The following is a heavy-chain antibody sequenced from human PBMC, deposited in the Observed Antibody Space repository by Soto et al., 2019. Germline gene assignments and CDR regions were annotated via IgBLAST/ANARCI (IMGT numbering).Heavy chain of an antibody. CDR1: GFTFTNYA. CDR2: ISNSGNT. Sequence: EEQLLESGGDLVQPGGSLRLSCAASGFTFTNYAMSWVRQAPGKGLEWVSTISNSGNTYYADSVKGRFTISRDNSKNTLFLHMNRLRAADTALYYCAKESGGCLDSSVIVVGDAFDIWGQGTMVTVSS. D-gene: IGHD3-22*01. J-gene: IGHJ3*02. V-gene: IGHV3-23*01. CDR3: AKESGGCLDSSVIVVGDAFDI.